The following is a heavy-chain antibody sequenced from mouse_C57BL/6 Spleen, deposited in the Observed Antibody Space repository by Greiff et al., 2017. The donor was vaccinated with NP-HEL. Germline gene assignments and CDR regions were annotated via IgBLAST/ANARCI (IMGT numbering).Heavy chain of an antibody. Sequence: VQLQQSGAELVRPGASVKLSCTASGFNIKDYYMHWVKQRPEQGLEWIGRIDPEDGDTEYAPKFQGKATMTADTSSNTAYLQLSSLTSEDTAVYYCTTHYYGYYYAMDYWGQGTSVTVSS. CDR2: IDPEDGDT. J-gene: IGHJ4*01. CDR3: TTHYYGYYYAMDY. V-gene: IGHV14-1*01. D-gene: IGHD1-2*01. CDR1: GFNIKDYY.